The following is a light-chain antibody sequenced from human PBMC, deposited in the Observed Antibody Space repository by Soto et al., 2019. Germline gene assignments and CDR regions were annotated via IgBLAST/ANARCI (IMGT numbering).Light chain of an antibody. CDR1: QSVSSN. V-gene: IGKV3-11*01. Sequence: EIVLTQSPATLSVSPGERATLSCRASQSVSSNLAWYQQEPGQAPRLLISDASNRATGIPARFSGSGSGTDFTLTISSLEPEDFAVYYCHQRQYWPPITFGQGTRLEIK. J-gene: IGKJ5*01. CDR2: DAS. CDR3: HQRQYWPPIT.